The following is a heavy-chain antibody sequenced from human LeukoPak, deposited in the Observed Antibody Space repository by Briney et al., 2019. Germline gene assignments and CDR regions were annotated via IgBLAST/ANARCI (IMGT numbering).Heavy chain of an antibody. V-gene: IGHV4-4*02. D-gene: IGHD6-6*01. CDR3: ARAGETIAASYYFDY. J-gene: IGHJ4*02. CDR1: GGSISSSNW. CDR2: IYHSGST. Sequence: SETLSLTCAVSGGSISSSNWWSWVRQPPGKGLEWIGEIYHSGSTNYNPSLKSRVTISVDKSKNQFSLKLSTVTAADTAVYYCARAGETIAASYYFDYWGQGTLVTVSS.